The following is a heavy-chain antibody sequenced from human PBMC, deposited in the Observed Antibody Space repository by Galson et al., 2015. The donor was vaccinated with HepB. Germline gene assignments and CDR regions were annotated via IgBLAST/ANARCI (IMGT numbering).Heavy chain of an antibody. Sequence: SLRLSCASTGLTFSNYAMSWVRQAPGKGLEWVSVISDSGGTTYHADSAKGRFTISRDISKNTLFLQMNNLRADDTAICYCAPGGGILEWVTATPSSVDPWGQGTLVTVSS. V-gene: IGHV3-23*01. CDR3: APGGGILEWVTATPSSVDP. CDR2: ISDSGGTT. J-gene: IGHJ5*02. D-gene: IGHD2-15*01. CDR1: GLTFSNYA.